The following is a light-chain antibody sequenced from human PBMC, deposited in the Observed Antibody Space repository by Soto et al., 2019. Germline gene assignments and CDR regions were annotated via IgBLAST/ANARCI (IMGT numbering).Light chain of an antibody. CDR1: SSDVGDYNY. V-gene: IGLV2-8*01. J-gene: IGLJ1*01. CDR3: SSYAGSNNFV. CDR2: EVT. Sequence: QSALTQPPSASGSPGQSVTISCTGTSSDVGDYNYVSWYQPHPGKAPKLMIYEVTKRPSGVPDRFSGSKSGNTASLTVSGLQAEDEADYYCSSYAGSNNFVFGTGTKVNVL.